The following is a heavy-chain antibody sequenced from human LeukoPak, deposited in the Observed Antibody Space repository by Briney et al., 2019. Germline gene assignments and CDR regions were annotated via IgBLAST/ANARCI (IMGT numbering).Heavy chain of an antibody. V-gene: IGHV3-21*01. Sequence: PGGSLRLSCAASGFTFSSYEMNWVRQAPGKGLEWVSSISSSSSYIYYADSVKGRFTISRDNAKNSLYLQMNSLRAEDTAVYYCARGSAAGNGRGLDYWGQGTLVTVSS. J-gene: IGHJ4*02. CDR2: ISSSSSYI. D-gene: IGHD6-13*01. CDR3: ARGSAAGNGRGLDY. CDR1: GFTFSSYE.